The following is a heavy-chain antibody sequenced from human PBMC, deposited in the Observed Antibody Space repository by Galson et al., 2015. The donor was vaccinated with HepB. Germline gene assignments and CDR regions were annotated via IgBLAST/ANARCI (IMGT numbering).Heavy chain of an antibody. Sequence: SLRLSCAASGFTFSRSIMHWVRQAPGKGPEWVAVISNDGRNQYYPDSVRDRFTIARDTSKNTLYLQMNSLSVDDTAVYYCARGVFSSGRADVFDIWGQGTMVTVSS. D-gene: IGHD6-25*01. CDR1: GFTFSRSI. V-gene: IGHV3-30*03. CDR2: ISNDGRNQ. CDR3: ARGVFSSGRADVFDI. J-gene: IGHJ3*02.